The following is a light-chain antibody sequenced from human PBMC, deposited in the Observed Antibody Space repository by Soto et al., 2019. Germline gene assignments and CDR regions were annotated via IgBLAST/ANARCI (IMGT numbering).Light chain of an antibody. V-gene: IGLV6-57*04. Sequence: NFMLTQPHSVSESPGKTVTISCTRSSGDIANNYVQWYQQRPGSAPTTVIYEDDQRPSAVPNRFSGSIDSSSNSASLTISGLKTEDEADYYCQSYFGDSAVFGGRTKVTVL. CDR1: SGDIANNY. CDR3: QSYFGDSAV. CDR2: EDD. J-gene: IGLJ2*01.